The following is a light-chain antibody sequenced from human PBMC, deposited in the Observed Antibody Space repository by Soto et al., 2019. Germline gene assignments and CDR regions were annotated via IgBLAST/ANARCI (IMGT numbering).Light chain of an antibody. J-gene: IGKJ4*01. Sequence: DIVMTQSPDSLAVSLGERATINCKSSQSVLYSSNNKNYLAWYQQKPGQPPKLLIYWASTRESGVPDRFSGSGSGTDFTLTISSLQAEDVEVYYCQQYYSTPPTFGVGTKVDIK. V-gene: IGKV4-1*01. CDR2: WAS. CDR3: QQYYSTPPT. CDR1: QSVLYSSNNKNY.